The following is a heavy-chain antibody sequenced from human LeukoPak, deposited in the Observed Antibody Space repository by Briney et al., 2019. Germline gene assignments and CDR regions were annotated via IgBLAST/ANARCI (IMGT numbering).Heavy chain of an antibody. J-gene: IGHJ3*02. CDR1: GYTFTSYD. CDR2: MNPNSGNT. Sequence: GASAKVSCKASGYTFTSYDINWVRQATGQGLEWMGWMNPNSGNTGYAQKFQGRVTMTRNTSISTAYMELSSLRSEDTAVYYCARYCSSTSCHDAFDIWGQGTMVTVSS. V-gene: IGHV1-8*01. CDR3: ARYCSSTSCHDAFDI. D-gene: IGHD2-2*01.